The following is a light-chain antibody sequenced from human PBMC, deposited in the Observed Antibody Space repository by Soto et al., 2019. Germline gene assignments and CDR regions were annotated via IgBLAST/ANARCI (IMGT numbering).Light chain of an antibody. V-gene: IGKV3-15*01. CDR2: GAS. CDR3: QQYNNWPGT. CDR1: QTLSSN. Sequence: EIVFTQSPGTLSLSPGEGATLSCRASQTLSSNLAWYQQKPGQAPRLLIYGASTRATGIPARFSGSGSGTEFTLTISSLQSEDFAVYYCQQYNNWPGTFGQGTKVDIK. J-gene: IGKJ1*01.